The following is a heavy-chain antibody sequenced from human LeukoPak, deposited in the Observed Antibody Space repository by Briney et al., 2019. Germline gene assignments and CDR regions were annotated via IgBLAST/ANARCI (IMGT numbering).Heavy chain of an antibody. CDR1: GGTFSSYA. CDR3: ARGVNGDYVNYYYYYMDV. Sequence: SVKVSCKASGGTFSSYAISWVRQAPGQGLEWMGGIIPIFGTANYAQKFQGKVTITADESTSTAYMELSSLRSEDTAVYYCARGVNGDYVNYYYYYMDVWGKGTTVTISS. CDR2: IIPIFGTA. V-gene: IGHV1-69*13. D-gene: IGHD4-17*01. J-gene: IGHJ6*03.